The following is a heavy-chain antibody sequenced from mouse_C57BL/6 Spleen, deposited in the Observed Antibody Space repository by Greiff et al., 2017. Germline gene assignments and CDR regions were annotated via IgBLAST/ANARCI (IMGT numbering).Heavy chain of an antibody. J-gene: IGHJ4*01. CDR3: ARGEFYYYGSSRHYFALDY. CDR2: INPNNGGT. CDR1: GYTFTDYY. D-gene: IGHD1-1*01. V-gene: IGHV1-26*01. Sequence: EVQLQQSGPELVKPGASVKISCKASGYTFTDYYMNWVKQSHGKSLEWIGDINPNNGGTSYNQKFKGKATLTVDKSSSTAYMKLRSLTSEDSAVYYCARGEFYYYGSSRHYFALDYWGQGTSVTVSS.